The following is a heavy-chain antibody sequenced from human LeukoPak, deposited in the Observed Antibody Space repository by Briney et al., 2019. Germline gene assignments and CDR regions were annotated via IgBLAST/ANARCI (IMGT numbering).Heavy chain of an antibody. CDR2: IYTSGST. D-gene: IGHD6-13*01. Sequence: SETLSLTCTVSVGSISSGSYYWSWIRQPAGKGLEWIGRIYTSGSTNYNPSLKSRVTTSVDPSNNQFSLKLSSETAADTAVYYCARDDGYSSSWSHTFDYWGQGTLVTVSS. J-gene: IGHJ4*02. CDR3: ARDDGYSSSWSHTFDY. CDR1: VGSISSGSYY. V-gene: IGHV4-61*02.